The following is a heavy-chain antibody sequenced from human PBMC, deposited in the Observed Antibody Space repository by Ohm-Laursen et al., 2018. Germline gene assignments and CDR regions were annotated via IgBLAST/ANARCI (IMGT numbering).Heavy chain of an antibody. CDR2: IYDSGST. CDR1: GASISSGGYY. D-gene: IGHD6-13*01. CDR3: ATPVFGSRWYYFDY. V-gene: IGHV4-31*03. Sequence: TLSLTCTVSGASISSGGYYWSWIRQHPGKGLEWIGNIYDSGSTSYNPSLKSRLTISVDTSKNQFSLKLNSVTAADTAVYYCATPVFGSRWYYFDYWGQGTLVTVSS. J-gene: IGHJ4*02.